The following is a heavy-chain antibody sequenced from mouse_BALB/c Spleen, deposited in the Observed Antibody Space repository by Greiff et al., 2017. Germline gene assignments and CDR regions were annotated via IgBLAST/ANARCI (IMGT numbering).Heavy chain of an antibody. D-gene: IGHD2-1*01. Sequence: DLVKPGASVKLSCKASGYTFTSYWINWIKQRPGQGLVWIGRIDPGSGSTYYNEMFKGKATLTVDTSSSTAYIQLSSLSSEDSAVYFCARGGNYPSGYWGQGTTLTVSS. CDR2: IDPGSGST. J-gene: IGHJ2*01. CDR1: GYTFTSYW. CDR3: ARGGNYPSGY. V-gene: IGHV1S41*01.